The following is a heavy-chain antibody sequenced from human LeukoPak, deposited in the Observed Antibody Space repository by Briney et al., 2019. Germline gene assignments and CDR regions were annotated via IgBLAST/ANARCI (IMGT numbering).Heavy chain of an antibody. J-gene: IGHJ4*02. CDR3: TRERMYSGSGSTYPYYDY. CDR1: GFTSSSYW. D-gene: IGHD3-10*01. V-gene: IGHV3-7*01. Sequence: GGSLRLSCAASGFTSSSYWMSWVRQSPGKGLEWVANIKPDGSERYFMDSVKGRFTISRDNAKNALYLEMNSLRAEDTAEYFCTRERMYSGSGSTYPYYDYWGQGTLVTVPS. CDR2: IKPDGSER.